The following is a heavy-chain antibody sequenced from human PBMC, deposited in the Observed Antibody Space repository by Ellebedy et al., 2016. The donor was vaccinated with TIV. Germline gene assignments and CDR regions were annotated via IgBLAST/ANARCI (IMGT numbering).Heavy chain of an antibody. CDR3: IRGKWDGSGSDYNPSYFAVGV. D-gene: IGHD3-10*01. V-gene: IGHV3-7*03. Sequence: GESLKISCAASGFTFSSNWMSWVRQTPGKGLEWVAYIKQDGSEKYYVDSVKGRFTISRDNSEDSLYLQMNSLKTEDTAFYYCIRGKWDGSGSDYNPSYFAVGVWGPGTTVTVFS. J-gene: IGHJ6*02. CDR2: IKQDGSEK. CDR1: GFTFSSNW.